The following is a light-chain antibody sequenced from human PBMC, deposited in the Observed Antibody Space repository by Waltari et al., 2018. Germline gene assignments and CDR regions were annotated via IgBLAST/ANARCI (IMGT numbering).Light chain of an antibody. CDR3: QQRKNWPPLT. Sequence: ETVLTQSPATLSLSPGERATLSCRASQSVDRYLAWYQQKPGQAPRLLIYDTSNRATGTPAMFSGSGSGTDFTLTISSLEPEDFAVYYCQQRKNWPPLTFGGGTKVEIK. CDR2: DTS. CDR1: QSVDRY. V-gene: IGKV3-11*01. J-gene: IGKJ4*01.